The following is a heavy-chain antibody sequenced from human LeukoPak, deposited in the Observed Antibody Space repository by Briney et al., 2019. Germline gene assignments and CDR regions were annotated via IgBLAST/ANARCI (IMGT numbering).Heavy chain of an antibody. D-gene: IGHD6-19*01. Sequence: PGRSLRLSCAASGFTFSSYAMSWVRQAPGKGLEWVSAISGSGGSTYYADSVKGRFTISRDNSKNTLYLQMNSLRAEDTAVYYCAKGSAVAGGFDSWGQGTLVTVSS. V-gene: IGHV3-23*01. CDR3: AKGSAVAGGFDS. CDR1: GFTFSSYA. J-gene: IGHJ4*02. CDR2: ISGSGGST.